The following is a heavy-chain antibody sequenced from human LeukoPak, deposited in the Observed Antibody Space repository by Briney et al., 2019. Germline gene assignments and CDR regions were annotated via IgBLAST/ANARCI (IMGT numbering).Heavy chain of an antibody. CDR1: GFTFSNAW. V-gene: IGHV3-15*01. J-gene: IGHJ4*02. D-gene: IGHD5-18*01. Sequence: GGSLRLSCAASGFTFSNAWMSWVRQAPGKGLECVVRIKSKTDGGTTDYAAPVKGRFTISRDDSKNTLYLQMNSLKTEDTAVYYCTTDLGQLWLNYWGQGTLVTVSS. CDR3: TTDLGQLWLNY. CDR2: IKSKTDGGTT.